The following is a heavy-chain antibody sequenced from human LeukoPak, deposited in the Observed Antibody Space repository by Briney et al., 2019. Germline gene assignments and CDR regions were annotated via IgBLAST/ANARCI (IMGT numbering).Heavy chain of an antibody. J-gene: IGHJ4*02. D-gene: IGHD2-2*01. Sequence: SETLSLTCTVSGVSISSYDWSWIRQPAGKGLEWIGRIYTRGSTNYNPSLKSRVTISVDTSKNQFSLKLSSVTAADTAVYYCARGPEGVVVPAAAYYFDYWGQGTLVTVSS. V-gene: IGHV4-4*07. CDR1: GVSISSYD. CDR3: ARGPEGVVVPAAAYYFDY. CDR2: IYTRGST.